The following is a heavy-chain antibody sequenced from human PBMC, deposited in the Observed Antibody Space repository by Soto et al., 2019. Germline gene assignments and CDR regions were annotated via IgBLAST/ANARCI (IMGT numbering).Heavy chain of an antibody. D-gene: IGHD3-10*01. CDR2: LYYSGST. J-gene: IGHJ4*02. V-gene: IGHV4-31*03. CDR3: ARDSYYGSGPDY. Sequence: SETLSLTCTVSGGSISSGGYYWSWICQHPGKGLEWIGYLYYSGSTYYNPSLKSRVTISVDTSKNQFSLKLSSVTAADTAVYYCARDSYYGSGPDYWGQGTLVTVSS. CDR1: GGSISSGGYY.